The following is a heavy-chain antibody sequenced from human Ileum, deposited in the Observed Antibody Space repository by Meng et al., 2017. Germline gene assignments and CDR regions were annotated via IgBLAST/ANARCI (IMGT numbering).Heavy chain of an antibody. D-gene: IGHD2-2*01. CDR2: ISWNSGSV. CDR3: VKSRSCSSVLCKDNWFDP. CDR1: GFTFENYA. V-gene: IGHV3-9*01. J-gene: IGHJ5*02. Sequence: GGSLRLSCVASGFTFENYAMHWVRQAPGKGLEWVAGISWNSGSVEFADSVKGRFTLSRDNAKKSLLLQMNRLRAADTALYFCVKSRSCSSVLCKDNWFDPWGQGTQVTVSS.